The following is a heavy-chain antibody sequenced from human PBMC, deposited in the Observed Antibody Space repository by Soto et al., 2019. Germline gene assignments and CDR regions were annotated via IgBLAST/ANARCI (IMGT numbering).Heavy chain of an antibody. V-gene: IGHV3-11*06. CDR1: GFTFSDYY. J-gene: IGHJ4*02. CDR3: ARASGWLSNFDY. D-gene: IGHD6-19*01. CDR2: ISSSSSYT. Sequence: GGSLRLSCAASGFTFSDYYMSWIRQAPGKGLEWVSYISSSSSYTNYADSVKGRFTISRDNAKNSLYLQMNSLRAEDTAVYYCARASGWLSNFDYWGQGTLVTVSS.